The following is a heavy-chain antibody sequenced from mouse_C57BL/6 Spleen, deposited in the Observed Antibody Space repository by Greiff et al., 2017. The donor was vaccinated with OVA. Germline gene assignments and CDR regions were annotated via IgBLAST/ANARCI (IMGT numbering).Heavy chain of an antibody. J-gene: IGHJ2*01. CDR1: GYALSSSW. CDR2: IYPGDGDT. Sequence: VQLQQSGPELVKPGASVKISCKASGYALSSSWMNWVKQRPGKGLEWIGRIYPGDGDTNYNGKFKGKATLTADKSSSTAYMQLSSLTSEDSAVYFCALDSPFDYWGQGTTLTVSS. CDR3: ALDSPFDY. V-gene: IGHV1-82*01. D-gene: IGHD3-2*01.